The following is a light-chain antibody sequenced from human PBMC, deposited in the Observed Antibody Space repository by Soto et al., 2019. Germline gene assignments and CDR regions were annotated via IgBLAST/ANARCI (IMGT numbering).Light chain of an antibody. CDR1: QSIRRW. J-gene: IGKJ1*01. CDR3: QQYNSYSPAT. V-gene: IGKV1-5*01. Sequence: DIQMTQSPSMLSASVGDRVTIACRASQSIRRWLAWYQQKPGKAPKLLIFDASTLESGVPSRFSGRGSETEFTLTISSLQPDDFATYYRQQYNSYSPATFGQGTKVDIK. CDR2: DAS.